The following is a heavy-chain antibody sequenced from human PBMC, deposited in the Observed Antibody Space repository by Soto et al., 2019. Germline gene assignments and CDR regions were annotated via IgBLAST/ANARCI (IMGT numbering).Heavy chain of an antibody. CDR2: IYWDDDK. D-gene: IGHD2-21*02. V-gene: IGHV2-5*02. CDR1: GFSLNTGGLC. Sequence: QITLKESGPTLVKPTQTLTLTCTFSGFSLNTGGLCVGWIRQPPGKALEWLALIYWDDDKRYSPSLKSRLTITKDTSKNQVVLTMTNMDPVDTATYYCAHSRCGGDCLQSYSSHYYYGMDVW. CDR3: AHSRCGGDCLQSYSSHYYYGMDV. J-gene: IGHJ6*01.